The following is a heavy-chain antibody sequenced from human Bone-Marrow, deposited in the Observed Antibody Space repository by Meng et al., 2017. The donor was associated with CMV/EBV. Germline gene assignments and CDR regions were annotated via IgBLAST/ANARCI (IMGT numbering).Heavy chain of an antibody. CDR3: AKLTRGSTRGDY. V-gene: IGHV3-74*01. J-gene: IGHJ4*02. Sequence: GESLKISCAASGFTFSSYWMHWVRQAPGKGLVWVSRINSDGSSTSYADSVKGRFTIPRDKSKNTLYLQMNSLRAEDTAVYYCAKLTRGSTRGDYWGQGTLVTVSS. CDR1: GFTFSSYW. CDR2: INSDGSST. D-gene: IGHD2-2*01.